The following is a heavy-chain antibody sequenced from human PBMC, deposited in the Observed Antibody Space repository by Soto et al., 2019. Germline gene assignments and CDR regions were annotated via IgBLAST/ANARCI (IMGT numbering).Heavy chain of an antibody. V-gene: IGHV4-34*01. D-gene: IGHD6-13*01. Sequence: QVQLQQWGAGLLKPSETLSLTCAVYGGSFSGYYWSWIRQPPGKGLEWIGEINHSGSTNYNPSPKSRVTISVDTSKTQSSLKLSSVTASDTAVYYCARDIGSSWFPFRAYYYYYYMDVWGKGTTVTVSS. CDR1: GGSFSGYY. J-gene: IGHJ6*03. CDR2: INHSGST. CDR3: ARDIGSSWFPFRAYYYYYYMDV.